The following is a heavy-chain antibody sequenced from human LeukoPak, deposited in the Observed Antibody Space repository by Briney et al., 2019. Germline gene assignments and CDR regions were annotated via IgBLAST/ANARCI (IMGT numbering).Heavy chain of an antibody. CDR1: GGSFSGYY. CDR3: ASIRHVGDPGADY. V-gene: IGHV4-34*01. J-gene: IGHJ4*02. CDR2: INHSGST. Sequence: SETLSLTCAVYGGSFSGYYWSWIRQPPGKGLEWIGEINHSGSTNYNPSLKSRVTISVDTSKNQFSLKLSSVTAADTAVYYCASIRHVGDPGADYWGQGTLVTVSS.